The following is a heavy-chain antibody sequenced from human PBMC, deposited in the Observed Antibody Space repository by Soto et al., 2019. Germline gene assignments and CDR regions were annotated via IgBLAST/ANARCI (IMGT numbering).Heavy chain of an antibody. Sequence: EVQLVESGGGLVQPGGSLRLSCAASGFTFSSYWMSWVRQAPGKGLELVANIKQDGSEKYYVDSVKGRFTISRDNAKNSLYLQLNSLRAEDTAVHYCAREDYGTPLGCGWFDPWGQGTLVTVSS. CDR2: IKQDGSEK. D-gene: IGHD4-17*01. CDR1: GFTFSSYW. CDR3: AREDYGTPLGCGWFDP. V-gene: IGHV3-7*01. J-gene: IGHJ5*02.